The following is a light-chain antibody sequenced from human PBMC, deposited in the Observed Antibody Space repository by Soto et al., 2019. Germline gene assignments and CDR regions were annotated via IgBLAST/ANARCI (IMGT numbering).Light chain of an antibody. J-gene: IGLJ1*01. CDR2: DVS. Sequence: QSLLTQPAPVSGSPGQSITLSCTGNSSDVGGYNYVSWYQQHPGKAPKLMIYDVSNRPSGISDRFSGSKSGNTASLTISGLQAEDEADYYCNSYTSSNTYVFGTGTKVTVL. V-gene: IGLV2-14*01. CDR1: SSDVGGYNY. CDR3: NSYTSSNTYV.